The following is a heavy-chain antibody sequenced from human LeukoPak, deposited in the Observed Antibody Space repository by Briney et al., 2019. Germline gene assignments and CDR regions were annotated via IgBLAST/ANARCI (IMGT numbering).Heavy chain of an antibody. V-gene: IGHV3-23*01. Sequence: GGFLRLSCAASGFTFSSYAMSWVRQAPGKGLEWVSAISGSGGSTYYADSVKGRFTISRDNSKNTLYLQMNSLRAEDTAVYYCAKDGEQTWYYYYMDVWGKGTTVTVSS. CDR3: AKDGEQTWYYYYMDV. CDR2: ISGSGGST. D-gene: IGHD1/OR15-1a*01. CDR1: GFTFSSYA. J-gene: IGHJ6*03.